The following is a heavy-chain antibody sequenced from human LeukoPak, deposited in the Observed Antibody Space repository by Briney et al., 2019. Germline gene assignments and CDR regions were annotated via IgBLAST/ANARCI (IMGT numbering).Heavy chain of an antibody. J-gene: IGHJ4*02. CDR1: GYTFTGYY. CDR3: ARDGAVRGVIIDY. Sequence: ASVKVSCKASGYTFTGYYMHLVRQAPGQGLEWMGWINPNSGGTNYAQKFQGWVTMTRDTSIGTAYMELSRLRSDDTAVYYCARDGAVRGVIIDYWGQGTLVTVSS. V-gene: IGHV1-2*04. CDR2: INPNSGGT. D-gene: IGHD3-10*01.